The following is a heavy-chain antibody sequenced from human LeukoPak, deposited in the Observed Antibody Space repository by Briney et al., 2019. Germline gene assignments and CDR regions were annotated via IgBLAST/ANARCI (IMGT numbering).Heavy chain of an antibody. Sequence: GASVKVSCKASGYTFTSYAMNWVRQAPGQGLEWMGWINTNTGNPTYAQGFTGRFVFSLDTSVSTAYLQISSLKAEDTAVYYCAREGLRSIAARRGTRDYMDVWGKGTTVTISS. D-gene: IGHD6-6*01. CDR1: GYTFTSYA. CDR2: INTNTGNP. V-gene: IGHV7-4-1*02. J-gene: IGHJ6*03. CDR3: AREGLRSIAARRGTRDYMDV.